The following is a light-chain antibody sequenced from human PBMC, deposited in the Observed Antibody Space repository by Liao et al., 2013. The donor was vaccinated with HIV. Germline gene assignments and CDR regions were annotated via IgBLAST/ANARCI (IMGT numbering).Light chain of an antibody. CDR1: DIGSKN. J-gene: IGLJ3*02. Sequence: SYELTQPPSASVAPGKTARITCGGNDIGSKNVHWYQQKPGQAPVLVIYYDSDRPSGIPERFSGSNSGNTATLTIIRVEAGDEADYYCQVWDSTSDHRVFGGGTKLTVV. CDR2: YDS. CDR3: QVWDSTSDHRV. V-gene: IGLV3-21*04.